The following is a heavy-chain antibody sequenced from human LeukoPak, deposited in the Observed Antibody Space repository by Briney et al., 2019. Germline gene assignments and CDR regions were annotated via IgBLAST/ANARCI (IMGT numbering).Heavy chain of an antibody. Sequence: SETLSLTCTVSGGSISSYYWSWIRQPPGKGLEWIGYIYYSGSTNYNPSLKSRVTISVDTSKNQFSLKLSSVTAADTAVYYCARGKVVGADYFDYWGQGTLVTVSS. CDR3: ARGKVVGADYFDY. J-gene: IGHJ4*02. CDR1: GGSISSYY. CDR2: IYYSGST. V-gene: IGHV4-59*01. D-gene: IGHD1-26*01.